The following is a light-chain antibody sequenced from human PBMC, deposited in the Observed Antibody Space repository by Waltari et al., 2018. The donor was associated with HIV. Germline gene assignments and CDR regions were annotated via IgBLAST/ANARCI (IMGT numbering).Light chain of an antibody. Sequence: QSVLTQPPSASGTPGQRVTISCSGSSSNIRSNTVSWYQQLPGTAPKLLIYSNGQRPSGVPDRCSGSKSGTSASLAISGRQSEDEADYYCAAWDDSLNGWVFGGGTKLTVL. CDR1: SSNIRSNT. CDR3: AAWDDSLNGWV. J-gene: IGLJ3*02. CDR2: SNG. V-gene: IGLV1-44*01.